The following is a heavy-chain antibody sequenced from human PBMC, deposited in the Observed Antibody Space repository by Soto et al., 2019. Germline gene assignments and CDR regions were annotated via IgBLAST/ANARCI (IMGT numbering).Heavy chain of an antibody. V-gene: IGHV4-30-4*01. J-gene: IGHJ4*02. CDR2: IYYSGST. CDR1: GGSISSGDYY. Sequence: SETLSLTCTVSGGSISSGDYYYTWIRQPPGKGLEWIGYIYYSGSTYYNPSLKSRLTISVDTSKNQFSLKLRSVTAADTAVYYCSREPVEDYGDYRDYWGQGTLVTVSS. CDR3: SREPVEDYGDYRDY. D-gene: IGHD4-17*01.